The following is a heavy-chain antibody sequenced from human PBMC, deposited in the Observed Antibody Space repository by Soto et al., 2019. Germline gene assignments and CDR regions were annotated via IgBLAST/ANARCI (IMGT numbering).Heavy chain of an antibody. D-gene: IGHD3-10*01. CDR1: GFTFSSYS. CDR3: APHTMVRGMGGMDV. CDR2: ISSSSSYI. J-gene: IGHJ6*02. Sequence: EVQLVESGGGLVKPGGSLRLSCAASGFTFSSYSMNWVRQAPGKGLEWVSSISSSSSYIYYADSVKGRFTISRDNAKKPRSVQRDSRGAEDTAVDYCAPHTMVRGMGGMDVWGQGTTVTVSS. V-gene: IGHV3-21*01.